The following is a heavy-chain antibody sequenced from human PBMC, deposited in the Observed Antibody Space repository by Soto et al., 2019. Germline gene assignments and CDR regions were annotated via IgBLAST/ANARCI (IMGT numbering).Heavy chain of an antibody. Sequence: SETLSLTCTVSGGSISSGDYYWSWIRQPPGKGLEWIGEINHSGSTNYNPSLKSRVTISVDTSKNQFSLKLSSVTAADTAVYYCARGFWDYYGSGSYYPSPTYYYYYGMDVWGQGTTVTVSS. CDR2: INHSGST. CDR3: ARGFWDYYGSGSYYPSPTYYYYYGMDV. CDR1: GGSISSGDYY. V-gene: IGHV4-30-4*01. D-gene: IGHD3-10*01. J-gene: IGHJ6*02.